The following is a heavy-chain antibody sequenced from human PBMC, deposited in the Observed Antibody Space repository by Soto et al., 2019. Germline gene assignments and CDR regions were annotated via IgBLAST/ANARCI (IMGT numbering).Heavy chain of an antibody. CDR3: ARHENILTGYSPAFDY. CDR1: GGSISSSSYY. J-gene: IGHJ4*02. Sequence: PWETLSLTCSVSGGSISSSSYYWGWIRQPPGKGLEWIGSIYYSGSTYYNPSLKSRVTISVDTSKNQFSLKLSSVTAADTAVYYCARHENILTGYSPAFDYWGQGTLVTVSS. CDR2: IYYSGST. D-gene: IGHD3-9*01. V-gene: IGHV4-39*01.